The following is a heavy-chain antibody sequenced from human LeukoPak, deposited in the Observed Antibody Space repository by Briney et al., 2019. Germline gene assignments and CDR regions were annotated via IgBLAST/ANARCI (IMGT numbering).Heavy chain of an antibody. CDR1: GGSISSGSYY. J-gene: IGHJ6*02. V-gene: IGHV4-61*02. CDR2: IYTSGST. CDR3: ARSYGSGSYRHYYYYGMDV. Sequence: PSETLSLTCTVSGGSISSGSYYWSWIRQPAGKGLEWIGRIYTSGSTNYNPSLKSRVTISVDTSKNQFSLKLSSVTAADTAVYYCARSYGSGSYRHYYYYGMDVWGQGTAVTVSS. D-gene: IGHD3-10*01.